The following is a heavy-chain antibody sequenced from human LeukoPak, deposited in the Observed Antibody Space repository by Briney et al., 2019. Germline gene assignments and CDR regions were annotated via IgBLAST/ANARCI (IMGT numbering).Heavy chain of an antibody. Sequence: GGSLRLSCAASGFTFSSYSMNWVRQAPGKGLEWVSYISSSSSTIYYADSVKGRFTISRDNAKNSLYLQMTSLSAEDTAVYYCARDREVVVAARLFDYWGQGTLVTVSS. CDR1: GFTFSSYS. V-gene: IGHV3-48*01. CDR2: ISSSSSTI. J-gene: IGHJ4*02. CDR3: ARDREVVVAARLFDY. D-gene: IGHD2-15*01.